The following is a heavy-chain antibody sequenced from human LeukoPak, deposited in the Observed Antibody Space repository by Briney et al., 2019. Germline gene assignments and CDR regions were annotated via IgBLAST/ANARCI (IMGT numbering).Heavy chain of an antibody. CDR3: ARAKVLWGGSHNWFDP. CDR1: GGSISSSNW. Sequence: PSETLSLTCAVSGGSISSSNWWSWVRQPPGKGLEWIGEIYHSGSTNYNPSLKSRVTISVDKSKNQFSLKLSSVTAADTAVYYCARAKVLWGGSHNWFDPWGQGTLVTVSS. CDR2: IYHSGST. J-gene: IGHJ5*02. D-gene: IGHD1-26*01. V-gene: IGHV4-4*02.